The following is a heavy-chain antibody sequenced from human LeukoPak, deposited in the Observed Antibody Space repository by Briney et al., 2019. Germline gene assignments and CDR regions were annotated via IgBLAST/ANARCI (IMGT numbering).Heavy chain of an antibody. Sequence: PGGSLRLSCAASGFIFSKAWMSWVRQAPGKGLEWVGRIGANTDGGTTDYAAPVKGRFTISRDDSENTLYLQMNSLKTEDTAVYYCTTDLVYSYGNDAFDIWGQGTMVTVSS. CDR2: IGANTDGGTT. V-gene: IGHV3-15*04. D-gene: IGHD5-18*01. CDR1: GFIFSKAW. CDR3: TTDLVYSYGNDAFDI. J-gene: IGHJ3*02.